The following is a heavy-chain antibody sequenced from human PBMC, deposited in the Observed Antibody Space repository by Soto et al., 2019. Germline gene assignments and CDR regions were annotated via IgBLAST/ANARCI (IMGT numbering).Heavy chain of an antibody. V-gene: IGHV4-34*01. CDR1: GGSFSGYY. Sequence: SETLSLTCAVYGGSFSGYYWSWIRQPPGKGLEWIGEINHSGSTNYNPSLKSRVTISVDTSKNQFSLKLSSVTAADTAVYYCARYKRQDYYDSSGYSFDYWGQGTLVTVSS. CDR3: ARYKRQDYYDSSGYSFDY. CDR2: INHSGST. J-gene: IGHJ4*02. D-gene: IGHD3-22*01.